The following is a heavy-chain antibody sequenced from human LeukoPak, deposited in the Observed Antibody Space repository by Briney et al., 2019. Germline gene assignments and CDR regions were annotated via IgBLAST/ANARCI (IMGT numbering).Heavy chain of an antibody. CDR2: IKHSGST. CDR3: ARPIPKYCSSTSCSWARDI. D-gene: IGHD2-2*01. Sequence: SETLSLTCAVYGGSFSGYYWSWIRQPPGKGLEWIGEIKHSGSTNYNPSLKSRVTISGDTSKNQFSLKLSSVTAADTAVYYCARPIPKYCSSTSCSWARDIWGQGTMVTVSS. J-gene: IGHJ3*02. CDR1: GGSFSGYY. V-gene: IGHV4-34*01.